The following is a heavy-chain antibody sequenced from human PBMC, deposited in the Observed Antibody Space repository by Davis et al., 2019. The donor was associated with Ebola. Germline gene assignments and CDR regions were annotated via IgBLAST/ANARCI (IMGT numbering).Heavy chain of an antibody. J-gene: IGHJ4*02. CDR2: VSHSERER. CDR1: GFIFRNYA. Sequence: GESLKISCAASGFIFRNYAMHCVRQAPGKGLEWVAVVSHSERERFYADSVKGRFTISRDNSENTLYLQMNSLTADDTSVYYCARAGFDEVLDYWGQGTPVTVSS. V-gene: IGHV3-30*04. D-gene: IGHD3-3*01. CDR3: ARAGFDEVLDY.